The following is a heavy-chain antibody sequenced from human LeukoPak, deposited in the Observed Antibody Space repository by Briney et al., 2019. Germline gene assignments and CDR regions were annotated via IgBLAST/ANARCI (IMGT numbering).Heavy chain of an antibody. CDR1: GGSLSSYY. CDR3: ARVSRGCGSTSCYGPFYYYYGMDV. Sequence: SETLSLTCTVSGGSLSSYYWSWIRQPPGKGLEWIGYIYYSGSTNYNPSLKSRVTISVDTSKNQFSLKLSSVTAADTAVYYCARVSRGCGSTSCYGPFYYYYGMDVWGQGTTVTVSS. J-gene: IGHJ6*02. D-gene: IGHD2-2*01. CDR2: IYYSGST. V-gene: IGHV4-59*01.